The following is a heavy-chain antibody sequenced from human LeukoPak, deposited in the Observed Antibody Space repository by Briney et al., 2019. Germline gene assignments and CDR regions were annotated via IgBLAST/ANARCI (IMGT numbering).Heavy chain of an antibody. Sequence: ASVKVSCKASGGTFSSYAISWVRQAPGQGLEWMGRINPNSGGTNYAQKFQGRVTMTRDTSISTAYMELSRLRSDDTAVYYCARRARSTSCYYFDYWGQGTLVTVSS. D-gene: IGHD2-2*01. J-gene: IGHJ4*02. CDR2: INPNSGGT. CDR1: GGTFSSYA. V-gene: IGHV1-2*06. CDR3: ARRARSTSCYYFDY.